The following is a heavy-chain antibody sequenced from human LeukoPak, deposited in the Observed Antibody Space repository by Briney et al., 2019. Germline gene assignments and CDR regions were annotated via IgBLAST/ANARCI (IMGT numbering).Heavy chain of an antibody. CDR1: GYTFTSYY. D-gene: IGHD4-23*01. Sequence: SVKVSCKASGYTFTSYYMYWVRQAPGQGLEWMGGIIPIFGTANYAQKFQGRVTITADESTSTAYMELSSLRSEDTAVYYCARAYGGKDFDYWGQGTLVTVSS. CDR2: IIPIFGTA. CDR3: ARAYGGKDFDY. J-gene: IGHJ4*02. V-gene: IGHV1-69*13.